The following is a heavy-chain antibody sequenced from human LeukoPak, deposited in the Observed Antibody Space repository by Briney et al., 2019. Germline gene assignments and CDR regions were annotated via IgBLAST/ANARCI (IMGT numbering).Heavy chain of an antibody. V-gene: IGHV3-30*01. CDR2: ISYDGSNK. J-gene: IGHJ4*02. D-gene: IGHD3-3*01. Sequence: GGSLRLSCAASGFTFSSYAMHWVRQAPGKGLEWVAVISYDGSNKYYADSVKGRFTISRDNSKNTLYLQMNSLRAEDTAVYYCARDGGGARTYYDFWSGYHNMYYFDYWGQGTLVTVSS. CDR1: GFTFSSYA. CDR3: ARDGGGARTYYDFWSGYHNMYYFDY.